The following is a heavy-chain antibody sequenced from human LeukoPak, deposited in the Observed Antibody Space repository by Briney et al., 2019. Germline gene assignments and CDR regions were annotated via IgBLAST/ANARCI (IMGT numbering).Heavy chain of an antibody. CDR3: VVVPAAIPGPRDAFDI. Sequence: EASVKVSCKASGYTFTSYDISWVRQAPGQGLEWMGWISAYNGNTNYAQKLQGRVTMTTDTSTSTAYMELRSLRSDDTAVYYCVVVPAAIPGPRDAFDIWGQGTMVTVSS. V-gene: IGHV1-18*01. D-gene: IGHD2-2*02. J-gene: IGHJ3*02. CDR1: GYTFTSYD. CDR2: ISAYNGNT.